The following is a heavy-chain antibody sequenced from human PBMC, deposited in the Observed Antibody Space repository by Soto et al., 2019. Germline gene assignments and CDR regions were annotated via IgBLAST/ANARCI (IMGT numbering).Heavy chain of an antibody. CDR3: ARHADTGIPPYGMDV. V-gene: IGHV4-59*08. J-gene: IGHJ6*02. CDR1: GASISNSY. D-gene: IGHD2-21*01. Sequence: SETLSLTCTVSGASISNSYWSWIRQPPGKGLEWIGHIYYSGTTKYNPSLESRVTISVDTSKNQFSLKLRSVTAADTAVYYCARHADTGIPPYGMDVWGPGATVTVS. CDR2: IYYSGTT.